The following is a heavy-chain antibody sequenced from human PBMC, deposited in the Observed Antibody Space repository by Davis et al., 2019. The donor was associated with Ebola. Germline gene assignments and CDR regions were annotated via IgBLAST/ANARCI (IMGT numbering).Heavy chain of an antibody. CDR1: GFTFSSYG. V-gene: IGHV3-30*02. Sequence: GESLKISCAASGFTFSSYGMHWVRQAPGKGLEWVAFIRYDGSNKYYADSVKGRFTISRDNSKNTLYLQMNSLRAEDTAVYYCAKDPHCISTSCLHYYYYYGMDVWGQGTTVTVSS. D-gene: IGHD2-2*01. CDR2: IRYDGSNK. CDR3: AKDPHCISTSCLHYYYYYGMDV. J-gene: IGHJ6*02.